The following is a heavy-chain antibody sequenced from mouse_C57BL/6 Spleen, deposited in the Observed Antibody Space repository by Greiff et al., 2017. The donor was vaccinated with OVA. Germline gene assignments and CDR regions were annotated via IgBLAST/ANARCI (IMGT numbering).Heavy chain of an antibody. Sequence: VQLQQPGAELVKPGASVKLSCKASGYTFTSYWMHWVKQRPGQGLEWIGMIHPNSGSTNYNEKFKSKATLTVDKSSSTAYMQLSSLTSEDSAVYYCARWSGYYEAWFAYWGQGTLVTVSA. CDR2: IHPNSGST. CDR1: GYTFTSYW. D-gene: IGHD2-3*01. V-gene: IGHV1-64*01. CDR3: ARWSGYYEAWFAY. J-gene: IGHJ3*01.